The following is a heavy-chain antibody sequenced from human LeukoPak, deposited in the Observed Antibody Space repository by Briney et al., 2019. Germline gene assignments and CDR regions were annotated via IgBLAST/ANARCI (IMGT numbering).Heavy chain of an antibody. Sequence: ASVKVSCKASGYTFVNYGITWVRQAPGQGLEWMGWMSGYNGNTDYAEKLQGRVTMTTDTSTSTAYMELRSLRSDDTAVYYCARTTAGATEGAFDIWGQGTMVTVSS. J-gene: IGHJ3*02. V-gene: IGHV1-18*01. CDR2: MSGYNGNT. CDR3: ARTTAGATEGAFDI. CDR1: GYTFVNYG. D-gene: IGHD1-26*01.